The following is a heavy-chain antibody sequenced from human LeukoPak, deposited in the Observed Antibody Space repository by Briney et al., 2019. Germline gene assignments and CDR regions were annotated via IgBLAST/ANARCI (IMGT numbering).Heavy chain of an antibody. CDR1: GFTFDDYA. CDR2: ISGDGGPT. Sequence: GGSLRLSCAASGFTFDDYAMHWVRQAPGKGLEWVSLISGDGGPTYYADSVKGRFTISRDNSKNSLYLQMNSLRDEDTAVYYCARDRDYAFDYWGQGTLVTVSS. D-gene: IGHD4-17*01. CDR3: ARDRDYAFDY. V-gene: IGHV3-43*02. J-gene: IGHJ4*02.